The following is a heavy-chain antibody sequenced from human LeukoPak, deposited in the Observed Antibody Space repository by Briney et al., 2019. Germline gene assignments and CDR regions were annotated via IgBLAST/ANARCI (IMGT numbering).Heavy chain of an antibody. CDR3: GRHDGGSGWPWLGIDY. J-gene: IGHJ4*02. CDR2: VSAYNGNT. Sequence: ASVKVSCTASGYTFTSYGISWVRQAPGQGLEWMGWVSAYNGNTNYAQKFQGRVTMTTDTPTSTVYMELRSLRSDDTAVYYCGRHDGGSGWPWLGIDYWGQGTLVTVSS. D-gene: IGHD6-25*01. CDR1: GYTFTSYG. V-gene: IGHV1-18*01.